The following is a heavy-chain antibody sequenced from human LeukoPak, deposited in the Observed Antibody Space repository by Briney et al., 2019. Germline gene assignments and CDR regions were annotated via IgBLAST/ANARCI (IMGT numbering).Heavy chain of an antibody. J-gene: IGHJ4*02. CDR3: ASPGDNYAILGLDY. CDR1: GFTPSKYL. CDR2: ISSDGTTT. Sequence: PGGSLRLSCAASGFTPSKYLMHWVRQAPGKGLAWVSRISSDGTTTAYADSVKGRFTISRDSAKNMLYLQMNSLRVEDTAMYYCASPGDNYAILGLDYWGQGTLVTVSS. V-gene: IGHV3-74*01. D-gene: IGHD3-9*01.